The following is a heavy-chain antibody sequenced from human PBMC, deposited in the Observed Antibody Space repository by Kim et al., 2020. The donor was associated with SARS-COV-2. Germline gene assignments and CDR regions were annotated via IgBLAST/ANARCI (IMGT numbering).Heavy chain of an antibody. J-gene: IGHJ5*02. V-gene: IGHV4-39*01. Sequence: ETLSLTCTLSGGSISSSSYYWGWIRQPPGKGLEWIGSIYYSGSTYYNPSLKSRVTISVDTSKNQFSLKLSSVTAADTAVYYCARSVYSLAVRGVIRGFDPWGQGTLVTVSS. CDR2: IYYSGST. CDR3: ARSVYSLAVRGVIRGFDP. D-gene: IGHD3-10*01. CDR1: GGSISSSSYY.